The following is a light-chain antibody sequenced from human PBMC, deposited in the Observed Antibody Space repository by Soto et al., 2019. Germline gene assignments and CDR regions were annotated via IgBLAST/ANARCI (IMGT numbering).Light chain of an antibody. CDR1: QSVSSY. J-gene: IGKJ1*01. V-gene: IGKV3-20*01. CDR2: GAS. Sequence: VLTQSPATLSLYPGERATLSCRASQSVSSYLAWYQQKPGQAPRLLIYGASSRATGIPDRFSGSGSGTDFTLTISRLEPEDFAVYYCQQYGSSRRWTFGHGAKVDIK. CDR3: QQYGSSRRWT.